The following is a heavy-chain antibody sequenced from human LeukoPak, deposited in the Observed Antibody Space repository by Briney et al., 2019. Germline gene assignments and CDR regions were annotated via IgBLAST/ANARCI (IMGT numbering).Heavy chain of an antibody. CDR1: GFTFSSYE. J-gene: IGHJ4*02. CDR2: ISSSGSTI. D-gene: IGHD6-19*01. V-gene: IGHV3-48*03. CDR3: ERDLAVAGTNGPFDY. Sequence: GGSLRLSCAASGFTFSSYEMNWVRQAPGKGLEWVSYISSSGSTIYYADSVKGRFTISRDNAKNSLYLQMNSLRAGDTAVYYCERDLAVAGTNGPFDYWGQGTLVTVSS.